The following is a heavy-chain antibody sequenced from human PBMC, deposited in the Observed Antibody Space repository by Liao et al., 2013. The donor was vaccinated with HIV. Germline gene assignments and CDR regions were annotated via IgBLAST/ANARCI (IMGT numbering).Heavy chain of an antibody. CDR3: ARGDGSGSYEYFFDY. CDR1: RGSIGPYY. Sequence: QVQLQQWGAGLLKPSETLSLSCTVSRGSIGPYYWSWIRQSAGKGLEWIGRIYSSESTNYNPSLKSRVTISVDTSKNQFSLRLRSVTAADTAVYYCARGDGSGSYEYFFDYWGQGTLVTVSS. J-gene: IGHJ4*02. D-gene: IGHD3-10*01. CDR2: IYSSEST. V-gene: IGHV4-59*10.